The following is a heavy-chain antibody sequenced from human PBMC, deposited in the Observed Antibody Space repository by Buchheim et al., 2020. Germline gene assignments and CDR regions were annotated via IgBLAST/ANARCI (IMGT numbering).Heavy chain of an antibody. CDR1: GFTFSSYW. CDR3: ASQAVVAAKVGWFDP. V-gene: IGHV3-7*01. D-gene: IGHD2-15*01. Sequence: EVQLVESGGGLVQPGGSLRLSCAASGFTFSSYWMSWVRQAPGKGLEWVANIKQDGSEKYYVDSVKGRFTISRDNAKNSLYLQMNSLRAEDTAVYYCASQAVVAAKVGWFDPWGQGTL. CDR2: IKQDGSEK. J-gene: IGHJ5*02.